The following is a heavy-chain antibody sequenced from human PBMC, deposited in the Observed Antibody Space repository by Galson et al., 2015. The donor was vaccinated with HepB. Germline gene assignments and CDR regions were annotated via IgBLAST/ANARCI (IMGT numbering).Heavy chain of an antibody. J-gene: IGHJ3*02. D-gene: IGHD1-26*01. CDR3: ARHVSNSGLDAFDI. Sequence: SLRLSCAASGFTFSDFYLSWIRQAPGKGLEWVSYISGSAIYYADSLKGRLTISRDNAKNSLYLQMNSLRAEDTAVYYCARHVSNSGLDAFDIWGQGTMVTVSS. V-gene: IGHV3-11*01. CDR1: GFTFSDFY. CDR2: ISGSAI.